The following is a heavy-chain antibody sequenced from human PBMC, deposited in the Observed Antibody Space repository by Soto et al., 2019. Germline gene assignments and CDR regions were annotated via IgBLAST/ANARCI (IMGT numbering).Heavy chain of an antibody. D-gene: IGHD3-3*01. CDR3: AHSRIGEYDY. CDR2: IYWDDDK. Sequence: QITLKESGPTLVKPTQTLTLTCTFSGFSLTTSGMGVGWIRQPPGKALEWLAHIYWDDDKRYSPSLKSRLTIXXDPSKHQVVLTMTNMALVDTATYYCAHSRIGEYDYWGQGTLVTVSS. J-gene: IGHJ4*02. V-gene: IGHV2-5*02. CDR1: GFSLTTSGMG.